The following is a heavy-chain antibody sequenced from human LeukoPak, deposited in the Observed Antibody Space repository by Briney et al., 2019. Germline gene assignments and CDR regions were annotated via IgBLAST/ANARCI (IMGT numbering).Heavy chain of an antibody. V-gene: IGHV1-46*01. CDR1: GGTFSSYA. J-gene: IGHJ4*02. CDR2: INPSGGST. D-gene: IGHD3-9*01. CDR3: ARDGVLRYFDWYLYYFDY. Sequence: ASVKVSCKASGGTFSSYAISWVRQAPGQGLEWMGIINPSGGSTNYSQKFQGRVTMTRDTSTSTVYMELSSLRSEDTAVYYCARDGVLRYFDWYLYYFDYWGQGTLVTVSS.